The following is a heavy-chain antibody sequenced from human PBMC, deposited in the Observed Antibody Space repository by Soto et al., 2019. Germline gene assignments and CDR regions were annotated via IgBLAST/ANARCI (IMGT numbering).Heavy chain of an antibody. J-gene: IGHJ4*02. V-gene: IGHV3-21*01. Sequence: GGSLRLSCAASGFTFSSYSKNWVRQAPGKGLEWVSSISSSSSYIYYADSVKGRFTISRDNAKNSLYLQMNSLRAEDTAVYYCARGSFYKPGTTYPISYFDYWGQGTLVTVSS. D-gene: IGHD1-1*01. CDR3: ARGSFYKPGTTYPISYFDY. CDR1: GFTFSSYS. CDR2: ISSSSSYI.